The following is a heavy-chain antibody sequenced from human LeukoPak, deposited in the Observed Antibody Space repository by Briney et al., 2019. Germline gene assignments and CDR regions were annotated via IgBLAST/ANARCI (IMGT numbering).Heavy chain of an antibody. J-gene: IGHJ4*02. D-gene: IGHD1-26*01. V-gene: IGHV3-74*01. CDR3: ARGAIAGANFDY. Sequence: GGSLRLSCADSGFTFGRYWMHWVRQAPGKGLVWVSHITTDGSGTSYADSVKGRFTISRDNAKNTLYLQMNSLRAEDTAVYYCARGAIAGANFDYWGQGTLVAVSS. CDR2: ITTDGSGT. CDR1: GFTFGRYW.